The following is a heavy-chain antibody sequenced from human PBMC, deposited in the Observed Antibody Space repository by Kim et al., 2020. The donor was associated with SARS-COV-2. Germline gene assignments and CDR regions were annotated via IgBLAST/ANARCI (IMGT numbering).Heavy chain of an antibody. CDR2: ISSSCSYI. J-gene: IGHJ5*02. CDR3: ARDNSAAAGRFDP. CDR1: GFTFSSYS. V-gene: IGHV3-21*01. D-gene: IGHD6-13*01. Sequence: GGSLRLSCAASGFTFSSYSMNWVRQAPGKGLEWVSSISSSCSYIYYADSVKGRFTISRDNAKNSLYLQMNSLRAEDTAVYYCARDNSAAAGRFDPWGQGTLVTVSS.